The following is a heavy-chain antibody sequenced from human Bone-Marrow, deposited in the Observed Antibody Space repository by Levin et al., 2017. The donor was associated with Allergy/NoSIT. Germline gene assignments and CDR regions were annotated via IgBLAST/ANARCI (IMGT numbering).Heavy chain of an antibody. J-gene: IGHJ4*02. CDR2: ISYDGRDK. V-gene: IGHV3-30*03. CDR1: GFTLTSHA. Sequence: GGSLRLSCVASGFTLTSHAMHWVRQAPGKGLEWVAVISYDGRDKEYEDSVRGRFTISRDKSKNTVYLEMNSLTAEDTAVYYCARKGYGGDQGLDYWGRGALVTVSS. CDR3: ARKGYGGDQGLDY. D-gene: IGHD2-21*02.